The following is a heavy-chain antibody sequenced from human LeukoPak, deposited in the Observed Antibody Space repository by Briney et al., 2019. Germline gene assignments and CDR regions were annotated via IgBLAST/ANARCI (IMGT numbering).Heavy chain of an antibody. CDR1: GFTFSNYA. D-gene: IGHD1-26*01. Sequence: PGRSLRLSCAASGFTFSNYAMHWVRQAPDKGLEWVAVISYDGSNKYYADSVKGRFTISRDNSKNTLYLQMNSLRAEDTAVYYCARDQIVGATYYYYYGMDVWGQGTTVTVSS. CDR2: ISYDGSNK. V-gene: IGHV3-30-3*01. J-gene: IGHJ6*02. CDR3: ARDQIVGATYYYYYGMDV.